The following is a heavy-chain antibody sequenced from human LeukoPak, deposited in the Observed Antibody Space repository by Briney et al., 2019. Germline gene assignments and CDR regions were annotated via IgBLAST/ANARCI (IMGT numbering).Heavy chain of an antibody. CDR2: IKSKTDGGTT. Sequence: GGSLRLSCAASGFTFSNAWMSWVRQAPGKGLEWVGRIKSKTDGGTTDCAAPVKGRFTISRDDSKNTLYLQMNSLKTEDTAVYYCTTDLGSYYGSGSYEYYYYMDVWGKGTTVTVSS. V-gene: IGHV3-15*01. J-gene: IGHJ6*03. CDR3: TTDLGSYYGSGSYEYYYYMDV. CDR1: GFTFSNAW. D-gene: IGHD3-10*01.